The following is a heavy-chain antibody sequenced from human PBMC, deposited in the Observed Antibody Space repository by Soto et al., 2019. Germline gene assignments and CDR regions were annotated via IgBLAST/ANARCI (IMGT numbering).Heavy chain of an antibody. D-gene: IGHD3-22*01. CDR2: INHSGST. CDR3: ARLTDYYDSSGYYYLDY. J-gene: IGHJ4*02. CDR1: GGSFSGYS. V-gene: IGHV4-34*01. Sequence: SETLSLTCAVYGGSFSGYSWSLIRQPPGKGLEWIGEINHSGSTNYNPSLKSRVTISVDTSKNQFSLKLSSVTAADTAVYYCARLTDYYDSSGYYYLDYWGQGTLVTVSS.